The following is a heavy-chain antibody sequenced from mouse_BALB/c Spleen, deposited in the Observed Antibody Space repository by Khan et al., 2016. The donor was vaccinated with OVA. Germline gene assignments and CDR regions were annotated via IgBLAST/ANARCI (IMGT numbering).Heavy chain of an antibody. D-gene: IGHD2-10*01. CDR1: GFSLTNYG. CDR3: ARQPYYHYYIMDY. J-gene: IGHJ4*01. CDR2: IWSDGST. V-gene: IGHV2-6-1*01. Sequence: QVQLKQSGPGLVAPSQSLSITCTISGFSLTNYGIHWVRQPPGKSLEWLVVIWSDGSTTYNSALKSRLSISKDNSKSQVFLKKNSLQTDDSAMYYCARQPYYHYYIMDYWGQGTSVTVSS.